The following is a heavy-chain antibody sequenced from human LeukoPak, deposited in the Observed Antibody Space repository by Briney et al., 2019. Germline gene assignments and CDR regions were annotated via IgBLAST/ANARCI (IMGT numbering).Heavy chain of an antibody. CDR1: GGSLGSYH. CDR3: ARDGTWSGSFSDY. J-gene: IGHJ4*02. V-gene: IGHV4-59*12. D-gene: IGHD1-26*01. CDR2: INYSGTS. Sequence: SETLSLTCTVSGGSLGSYHWSWIRQPPGKGLEWIGYINYSGTSNYNPSLKSRVSISVDTSKNQFSLKLSSVTAADTAVYYCARDGTWSGSFSDYWGQGTLVTVSS.